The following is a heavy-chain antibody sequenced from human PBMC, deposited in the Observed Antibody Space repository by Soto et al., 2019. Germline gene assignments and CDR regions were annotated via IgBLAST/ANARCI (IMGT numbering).Heavy chain of an antibody. CDR3: AMVDVYVTPSPQDV. D-gene: IGHD3-16*01. CDR1: GYTFTRYG. Sequence: QVQLVQSGAEVKNPGASVKVSCKASGYTFTRYGIGWARQAPGQGLEWMGWINTYNGNTNYAKNVQGRSTLTTETSTSTSYMELRSLRSNDTAIYYCAMVDVYVTPSPQDVWGQGTTVIVSS. J-gene: IGHJ6*02. V-gene: IGHV1-18*01. CDR2: INTYNGNT.